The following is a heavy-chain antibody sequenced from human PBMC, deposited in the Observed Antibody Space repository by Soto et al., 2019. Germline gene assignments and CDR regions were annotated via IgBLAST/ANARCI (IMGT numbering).Heavy chain of an antibody. J-gene: IGHJ5*02. CDR2: INWNGGST. CDR3: ARMDFFGTQSLYNWFDP. V-gene: IGHV3-20*04. D-gene: IGHD3-3*01. CDR1: GFTFDDYA. Sequence: GGSLRLSCAASGFTFDDYAMSWVRQAPGKGLESVSGINWNGGSTGYADSVKGRFTISRDNAKNSLYLQMNSLRAEDTAFYYCARMDFFGTQSLYNWFDPWGQGTLVTVSS.